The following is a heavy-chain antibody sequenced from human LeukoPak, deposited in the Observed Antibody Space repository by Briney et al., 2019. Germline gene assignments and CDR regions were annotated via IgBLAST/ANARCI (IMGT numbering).Heavy chain of an antibody. CDR2: ISGSGGAT. D-gene: IGHD6-13*01. Sequence: GGSLRLSCAASGFTFNNYAMSWVRQAPGKGLEWVSAISGSGGATYYADSMKGRFTISRDNSKNTLFLHMNSLRVEDTAVYYCAKAPAAATKYYYGMDVWGQGTTVTVSS. J-gene: IGHJ6*02. CDR1: GFTFNNYA. V-gene: IGHV3-23*01. CDR3: AKAPAAATKYYYGMDV.